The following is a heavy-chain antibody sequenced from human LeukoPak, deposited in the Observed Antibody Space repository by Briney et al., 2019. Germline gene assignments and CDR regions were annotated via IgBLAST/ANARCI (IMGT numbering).Heavy chain of an antibody. J-gene: IGHJ4*02. V-gene: IGHV1-2*02. Sequence: ASVKVSCKASGYTFTGYYMHWVRQAPGQGLEWMGWINPNSGGTNYAQKFQGRVTMTRDTSISTAYMELSGLRSDDTAVYYCARRSYGGATMIVVVFDYWGQGTLVTVSS. D-gene: IGHD3-22*01. CDR3: ARRSYGGATMIVVVFDY. CDR1: GYTFTGYY. CDR2: INPNSGGT.